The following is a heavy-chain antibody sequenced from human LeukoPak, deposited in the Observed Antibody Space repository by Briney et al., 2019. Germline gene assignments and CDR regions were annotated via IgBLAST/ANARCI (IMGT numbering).Heavy chain of an antibody. Sequence: GGSLRLSCAASGFTVSSNYMSWVRQAPGKGLEWVSVIYSGGSTYYADSVKGRFTISRDNSKNTLYLQMNSLRAEDTAVYYCASDGGTTSLQYYFDYWGQGTLVTVSS. V-gene: IGHV3-53*01. J-gene: IGHJ4*02. D-gene: IGHD1-7*01. CDR1: GFTVSSNY. CDR2: IYSGGST. CDR3: ASDGGTTSLQYYFDY.